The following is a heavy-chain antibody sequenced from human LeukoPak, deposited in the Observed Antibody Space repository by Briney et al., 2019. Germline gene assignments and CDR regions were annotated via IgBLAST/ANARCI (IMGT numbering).Heavy chain of an antibody. CDR2: ISVGDGNT. V-gene: IGHV1-3*01. CDR3: ARGYSGVVPAAHPDF. Sequence: ASVKVSCKASGYTFTTYAIHWVRQAPGQGLQWMGWISVGDGNTKYSQKFQGRVTLTRDTSASTAYMELTCLISEDTAVYYCARGYSGVVPAAHPDFWGQGTPVTVSS. CDR1: GYTFTTYA. J-gene: IGHJ4*02. D-gene: IGHD2-2*01.